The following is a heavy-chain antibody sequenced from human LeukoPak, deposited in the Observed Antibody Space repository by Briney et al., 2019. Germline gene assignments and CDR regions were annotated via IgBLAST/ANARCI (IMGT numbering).Heavy chain of an antibody. CDR3: ARSGYNRFDY. Sequence: GGSLRLSCAASGFTFSSYSMNWVRQAPGKGLEWVSSISSSSSYIYYADSVKGRFTISRDNSKNTLYLQMISLRAEDTALYYCARSGYNRFDYWGQGTLVTVSS. D-gene: IGHD5-24*01. CDR2: ISSSSSYI. CDR1: GFTFSSYS. J-gene: IGHJ4*02. V-gene: IGHV3-21*04.